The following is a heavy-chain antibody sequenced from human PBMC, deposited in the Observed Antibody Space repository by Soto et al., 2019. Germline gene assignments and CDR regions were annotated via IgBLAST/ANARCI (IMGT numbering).Heavy chain of an antibody. CDR2: IIPIVGTA. CDR1: GGTFSSYA. CDR3: ARGRRDGYNCYY. J-gene: IGHJ4*02. Sequence: QVQLVQSGAEVKKPGSSVKVSCKASGGTFSSYAISWVRQAPGQGLEWMGGIIPIVGTAIYAQKFQGRVTLTADESTSTAYMELSSLRSEDTAVYYCARGRRDGYNCYYWGQGTLVTFSS. V-gene: IGHV1-69*12. D-gene: IGHD5-12*01.